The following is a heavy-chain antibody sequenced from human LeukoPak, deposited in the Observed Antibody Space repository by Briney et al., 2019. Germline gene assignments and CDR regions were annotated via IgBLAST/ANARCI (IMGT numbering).Heavy chain of an antibody. Sequence: PGGSLRLSCAASGFTFSSYVMTWVRQAPGKGLEWVSTITDSGGNTYSADSVKGRFTISRDNAKNSLYLQMNSLRAEDTAVYYCASPRRGYRYFDYWGQGTLVTVSS. CDR1: GFTFSSYV. CDR3: ASPRRGYRYFDY. J-gene: IGHJ4*02. V-gene: IGHV3-21*01. CDR2: ITDSGGNT. D-gene: IGHD5-18*01.